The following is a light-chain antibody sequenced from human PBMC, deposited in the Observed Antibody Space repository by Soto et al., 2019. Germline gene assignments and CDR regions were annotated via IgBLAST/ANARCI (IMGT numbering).Light chain of an antibody. CDR1: QSVRSSY. V-gene: IGKV3-20*01. Sequence: VLTQSPASLSLSPGDRATLSCRADQSVRSSYLAWYQQKPGQAPRLLIYGASSRATGTPDRFSGSGSGTDFTLTINRLEPEDFALYYCQQYGSSPPTFGQGTKVDI. CDR3: QQYGSSPPT. CDR2: GAS. J-gene: IGKJ1*01.